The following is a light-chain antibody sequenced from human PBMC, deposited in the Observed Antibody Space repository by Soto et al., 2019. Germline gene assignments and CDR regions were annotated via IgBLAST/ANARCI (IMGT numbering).Light chain of an antibody. J-gene: IGLJ2*01. CDR3: QSYDSSLSVV. V-gene: IGLV1-40*01. CDR1: GSTIGAGYD. Sequence: QLVLTQPPSVSGAPGQRVTISCTGSGSTIGAGYDVHWYQQLPGTAPRLLIYDNTNRPSGVPDRFSGSKSGTSASLAISGLQAEDEADYYCQSYDSSLSVVFGGGTQLTVL. CDR2: DNT.